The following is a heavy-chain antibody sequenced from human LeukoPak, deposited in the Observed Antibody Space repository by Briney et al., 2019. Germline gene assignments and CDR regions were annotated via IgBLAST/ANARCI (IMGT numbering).Heavy chain of an antibody. CDR2: TYYRSKWYN. V-gene: IGHV6-1*01. Sequence: SQTLSLTCAISGDSVSSNSAAWNWIRQSPSRGLEWLGRTYYRSKWYNDYAVSVKSRITINPDTSKNQFSLQLNSVTPEDTAVYYCARVRRDSHNFEGYYFDYWGQGTLVTVSS. D-gene: IGHD5-24*01. CDR3: ARVRRDSHNFEGYYFDY. CDR1: GDSVSSNSAA. J-gene: IGHJ4*02.